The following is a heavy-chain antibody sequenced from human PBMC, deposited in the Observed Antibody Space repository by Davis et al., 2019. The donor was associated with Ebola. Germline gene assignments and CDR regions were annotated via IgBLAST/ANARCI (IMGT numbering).Heavy chain of an antibody. J-gene: IGHJ4*02. Sequence: SETLSLTCAVSGGSISSSNWWSWVRQPPGKGLEWIGEIYYSGSTYYNPSLKSRVTISVDTSKNQFSLKLSSVTAADTAVYYCARRDDFWSGYSHFDYWGQGTLVTVSS. V-gene: IGHV4-4*02. D-gene: IGHD3-3*01. CDR1: GGSISSSNW. CDR3: ARRDDFWSGYSHFDY. CDR2: IYYSGST.